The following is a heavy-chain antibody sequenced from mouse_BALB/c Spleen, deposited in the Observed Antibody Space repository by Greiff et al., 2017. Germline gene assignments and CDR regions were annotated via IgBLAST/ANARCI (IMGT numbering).Heavy chain of an antibody. Sequence: QVQLQQSGAELVKPGASVKLSCKASGYTFTSYWMHWVKQRPGQGLEWIGEINPSNGRTNYNEKFKSKATLTVDKSSSTAYMQLSSLTSEDSAVYYCAREGYGNYEVAYWGQGTLVTVSA. J-gene: IGHJ3*01. CDR2: INPSNGRT. CDR3: AREGYGNYEVAY. D-gene: IGHD2-1*01. V-gene: IGHV1S81*02. CDR1: GYTFTSYW.